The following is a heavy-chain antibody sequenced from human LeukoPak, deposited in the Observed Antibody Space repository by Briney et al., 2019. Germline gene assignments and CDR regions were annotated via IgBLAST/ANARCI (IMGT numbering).Heavy chain of an antibody. CDR2: ISGSGGST. Sequence: GGSLRLSCAASGFTFSSYAMSWVRQAPGKGLEWVSAISGSGGSTYYADSVKGRFTISRDNSKNTVYLQMNSLRAEDTAVYYCARVMGRYCSSTSCYVDYWGQGTLVTVSS. CDR3: ARVMGRYCSSTSCYVDY. J-gene: IGHJ4*02. D-gene: IGHD2-2*01. V-gene: IGHV3-23*01. CDR1: GFTFSSYA.